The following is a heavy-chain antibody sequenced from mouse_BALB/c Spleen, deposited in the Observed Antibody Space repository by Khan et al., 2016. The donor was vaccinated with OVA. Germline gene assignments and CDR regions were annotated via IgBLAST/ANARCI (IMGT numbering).Heavy chain of an antibody. CDR1: GYSFTDYN. D-gene: IGHD2-13*01. CDR3: ARGGDGCLAY. V-gene: IGHV1S135*01. J-gene: IGHJ3*01. Sequence: VQLQQSGPELEKPGASVKISCKASGYSFTDYNINWVKQSNGKSLEWIVNVGPSYGGFSYNQKFQGKATLTVDKSSSTASMQLKSLTSEDSSVXCCARGGDGCLAYWGQGTLVTVSA. CDR2: VGPSYGGF.